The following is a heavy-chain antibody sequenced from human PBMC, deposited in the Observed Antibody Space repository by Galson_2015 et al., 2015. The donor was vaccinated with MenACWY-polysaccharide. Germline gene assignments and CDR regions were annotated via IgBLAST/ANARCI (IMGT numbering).Heavy chain of an antibody. CDR1: GFIFSNYG. V-gene: IGHV3-30*02. Sequence: SLRLSCAASGFIFSNYGMHWVRQAPGKGLEWVSFVPDDGSNEYYADSVRGRFIFSRDNSKNTVSLEMNSLRADDTARYFCAKVTEMASSRRPFDVWGQGTMVTVSS. D-gene: IGHD5-24*01. CDR3: AKVTEMASSRRPFDV. J-gene: IGHJ3*01. CDR2: VPDDGSNE.